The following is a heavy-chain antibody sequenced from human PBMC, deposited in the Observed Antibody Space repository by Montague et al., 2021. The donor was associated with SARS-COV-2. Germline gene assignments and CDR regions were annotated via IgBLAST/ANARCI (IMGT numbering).Heavy chain of an antibody. CDR3: ATQEDPSGWIPGPFDF. Sequence: SETRSLTCTVSGGSISSSSYCWAWIRQPPGKGLEWIVSIDDRGSTYYNPSLKIRVFLSVDTSKNQLSLTLTSVTAADTAVYYCATQEDPSGWIPGPFDFWGQGTLLSVSS. V-gene: IGHV4-39*01. CDR2: IDDRGST. D-gene: IGHD6-19*01. J-gene: IGHJ4*02. CDR1: GGSISSSSYC.